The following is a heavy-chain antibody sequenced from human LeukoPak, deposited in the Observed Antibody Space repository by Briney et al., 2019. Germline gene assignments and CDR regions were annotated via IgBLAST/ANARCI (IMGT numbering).Heavy chain of an antibody. J-gene: IGHJ4*02. CDR2: IYTSGST. V-gene: IGHV4-4*07. CDR3: ARESLTEYSSGWYIDY. D-gene: IGHD6-19*01. Sequence: SETLSLTCTVSGGSISSYYWSWIRQPARKGPEWIGRIYTSGSTDYNPSLKSRVTMSVDTSKNQFSLKLSSVTAADTAVYYCARESLTEYSSGWYIDYWGQGTLVTVSS. CDR1: GGSISSYY.